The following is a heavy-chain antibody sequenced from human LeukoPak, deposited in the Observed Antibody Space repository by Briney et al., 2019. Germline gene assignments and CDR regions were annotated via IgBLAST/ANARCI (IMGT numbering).Heavy chain of an antibody. CDR3: ARDLKTSGWYGDFDY. D-gene: IGHD6-19*01. V-gene: IGHV3-53*01. Sequence: PGGSLRLSCVASGFTVSSNYMSWVRQAPGKGLECVSAIFSGGSTFDEDSVTGRFTISRDDSKNTVYREMNSMRAEDTAVYYCARDLKTSGWYGDFDYWGQGTLVTVSS. CDR1: GFTVSSNY. J-gene: IGHJ4*02. CDR2: IFSGGST.